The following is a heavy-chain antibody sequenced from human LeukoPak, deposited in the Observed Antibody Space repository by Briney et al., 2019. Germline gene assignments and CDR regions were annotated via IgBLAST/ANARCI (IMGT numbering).Heavy chain of an antibody. Sequence: SETLSLTCTVSGGSISSYYWSWIRQPPGKGLEWIGEINHSGSTNYNPSLKSRVTISVDTSKNQFSLKLSSVTAADTAVYYCASGVTSLQLDYWGQGTLVTVSS. J-gene: IGHJ4*02. CDR1: GGSISSYY. V-gene: IGHV4-34*01. CDR3: ASGVTSLQLDY. D-gene: IGHD2-21*02. CDR2: INHSGST.